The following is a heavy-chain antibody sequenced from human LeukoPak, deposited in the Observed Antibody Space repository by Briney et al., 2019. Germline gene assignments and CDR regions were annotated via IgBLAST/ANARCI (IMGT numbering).Heavy chain of an antibody. D-gene: IGHD3-22*01. J-gene: IGHJ5*02. CDR3: ARDHTLGYYDSSGYLET. CDR1: GFTFSSYA. CDR2: ISYDGSNK. Sequence: PGGSLRLSCAASGFTFSSYAMHWVRQAPGKGLEWVAVISYDGSNKYYADSVKGRFTISRDNSKNTLYLQMNSLRAEDTAVYYCARDHTLGYYDSSGYLETWGQGTLVTVSS. V-gene: IGHV3-30-3*01.